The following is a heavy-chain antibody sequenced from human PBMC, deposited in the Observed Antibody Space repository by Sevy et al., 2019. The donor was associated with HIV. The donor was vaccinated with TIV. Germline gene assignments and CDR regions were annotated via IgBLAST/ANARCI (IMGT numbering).Heavy chain of an antibody. CDR1: GGCISSGGYY. J-gene: IGHJ4*02. CDR3: ARERVIAAAGTGTHTFDY. V-gene: IGHV4-31*03. CDR2: IYYSGST. Sequence: SETLSLTCTVSGGCISSGGYYWSWIRQHPGKGLEWIGYIYYSGSTYYNPSLKSRVTISVDTSKNQFSLKLSSVTAADTAVYYCARERVIAAAGTGTHTFDYWGQGSLVTVSS. D-gene: IGHD6-13*01.